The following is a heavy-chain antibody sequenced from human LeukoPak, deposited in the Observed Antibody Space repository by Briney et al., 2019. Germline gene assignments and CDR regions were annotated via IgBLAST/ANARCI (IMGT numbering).Heavy chain of an antibody. CDR1: GGSISSGSYY. Sequence: SETLSLTCTVSGGSISSGSYYWSWIRQPAGKGLEWIGRIYTSGSTNYNPSLKSRVTISVDTSKNQFFLKLASMTAADTAVYYCARTFDRSGFLAWLFWGQGTLVTVSS. CDR2: IYTSGST. V-gene: IGHV4-61*02. J-gene: IGHJ4*02. CDR3: ARTFDRSGFLAWLF. D-gene: IGHD3-22*01.